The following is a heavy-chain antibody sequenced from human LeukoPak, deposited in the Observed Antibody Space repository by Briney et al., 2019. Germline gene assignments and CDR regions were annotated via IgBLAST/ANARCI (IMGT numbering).Heavy chain of an antibody. Sequence: GGSLRLSCAASGFTFSSYEMNWVRQAPGKGLEWVSYISSSGSTIYYADSVKGRFTISRDNAKNSLYLQLNSLRAEDTAVYYCATYRGAHHKTFDDWGQGTLVTVSS. CDR2: ISSSGSTI. V-gene: IGHV3-48*03. CDR1: GFTFSSYE. CDR3: ATYRGAHHKTFDD. D-gene: IGHD5-18*01. J-gene: IGHJ4*02.